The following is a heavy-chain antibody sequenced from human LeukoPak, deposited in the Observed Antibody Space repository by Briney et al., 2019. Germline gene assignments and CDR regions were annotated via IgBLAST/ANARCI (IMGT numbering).Heavy chain of an antibody. CDR3: ARSPDILTGEKFDY. Sequence: GASVKVSCKASGYTFTSNAINWVRQAPGQGLEWMGWINPNSGGTNYAQKFQGRVTMNRDTSISTAYMELSRLRFDDTAVYYCARSPDILTGEKFDYWGQGTLVTVSS. CDR2: INPNSGGT. V-gene: IGHV1-2*02. CDR1: GYTFTSNA. D-gene: IGHD3-9*01. J-gene: IGHJ4*02.